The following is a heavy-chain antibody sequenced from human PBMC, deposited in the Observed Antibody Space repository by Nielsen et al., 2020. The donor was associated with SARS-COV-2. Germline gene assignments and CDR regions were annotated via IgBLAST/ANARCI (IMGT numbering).Heavy chain of an antibody. D-gene: IGHD2-21*02. Sequence: GESLKISYAVSGFIFSSCAMSWVRQAPGKSLEWVSTISGSDSTYYADSVKGRFTISRDNSKNTVYLQMNSLRADDTAGYYCARGRGKYCGGDCYLFDDWGQGTLVTVSS. CDR3: ARGRGKYCGGDCYLFDD. V-gene: IGHV3-23*01. CDR2: ISGSDST. CDR1: GFIFSSCA. J-gene: IGHJ4*02.